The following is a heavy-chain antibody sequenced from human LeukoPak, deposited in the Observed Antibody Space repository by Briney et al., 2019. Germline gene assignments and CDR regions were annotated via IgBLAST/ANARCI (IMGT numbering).Heavy chain of an antibody. CDR1: GGSFSGYY. CDR2: INHSGST. Sequence: SETLSLTCAVYGGSFSGYYWSWIRQPPGKGLEWIGEINHSGSTNYNPSLKSRVTISVDTSKNQFSLKLSSVTAADTAVYYCARLAAAGPSFDYWGQGTLVTVSS. J-gene: IGHJ4*02. D-gene: IGHD6-13*01. CDR3: ARLAAAGPSFDY. V-gene: IGHV4-34*01.